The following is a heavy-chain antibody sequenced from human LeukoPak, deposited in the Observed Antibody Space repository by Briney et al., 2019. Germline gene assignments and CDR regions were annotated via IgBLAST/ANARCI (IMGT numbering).Heavy chain of an antibody. Sequence: PGGSLRLSCAASGFTFSTYWMSWVRQAPGKGLEWVANIKDDGSEKYYGDSVKGRFTISRDNSKNSLYLQMNSLRAEDTAVYYCARDSSGYQWGQGTLVTVSS. V-gene: IGHV3-7*01. CDR3: ARDSSGYQ. J-gene: IGHJ4*02. D-gene: IGHD5-12*01. CDR2: IKDDGSEK. CDR1: GFTFSTYW.